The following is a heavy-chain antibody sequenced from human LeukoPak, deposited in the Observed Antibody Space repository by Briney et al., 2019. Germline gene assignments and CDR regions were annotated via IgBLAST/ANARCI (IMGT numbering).Heavy chain of an antibody. Sequence: GGPLRLSCAASGFTFSSYAMHWVRQAPGKGLQYVSAISSNGGSTYYANSLKGRFTISRDNSKNTLYLQMGSLRAEDMAVYYCARRGSYYGDSMDYWGQGTLVTVSS. D-gene: IGHD1-26*01. J-gene: IGHJ4*02. CDR1: GFTFSSYA. CDR3: ARRGSYYGDSMDY. CDR2: ISSNGGST. V-gene: IGHV3-64*01.